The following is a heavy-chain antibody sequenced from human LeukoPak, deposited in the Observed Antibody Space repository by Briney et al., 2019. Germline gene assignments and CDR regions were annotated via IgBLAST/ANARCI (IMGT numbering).Heavy chain of an antibody. Sequence: GGSLRLSCAASGFTFSSYSMNWVRQAPGKGLEWVSYISSSSTIYYADSVKGRFTISRDNAKNSLYLQMNSLRAEDTAVYYCARNLGGNSAFDYWGQGTLVTVSS. CDR2: ISSSSTI. V-gene: IGHV3-48*04. D-gene: IGHD4-23*01. CDR3: ARNLGGNSAFDY. CDR1: GFTFSSYS. J-gene: IGHJ4*02.